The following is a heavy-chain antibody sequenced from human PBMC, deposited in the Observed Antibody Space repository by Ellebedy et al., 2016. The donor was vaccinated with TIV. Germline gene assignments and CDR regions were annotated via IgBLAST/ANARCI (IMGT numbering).Heavy chain of an antibody. CDR3: ARDGLRVAEGRDYYVYYYLDV. CDR2: INAGNGNT. V-gene: IGHV1-3*01. J-gene: IGHJ6*03. Sequence: ASVKVSCKASGYSFTSHAMNWVRQAPGQRLEWMGWINAGNGNTEYAQKFQGRVTITRDTSASTAHMELSSLRSEDTAVYYCARDGLRVAEGRDYYVYYYLDVWGEGTTVTVTS. CDR1: GYSFTSHA. D-gene: IGHD6-19*01.